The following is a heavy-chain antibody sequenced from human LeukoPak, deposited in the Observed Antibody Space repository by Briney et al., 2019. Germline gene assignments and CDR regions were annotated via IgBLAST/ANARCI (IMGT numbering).Heavy chain of an antibody. CDR3: AKDSSHIAAAGTIDY. CDR1: GYTLTELS. J-gene: IGHJ4*02. CDR2: ISYDGSNK. V-gene: IGHV3-30*18. D-gene: IGHD6-13*01. Sequence: SCKVSGYTLTELSMHWVRQAPGKGLEWVAVISYDGSNKYYADSVKGRFTISRDNSKNTLYLQMNSLRAEDTAVYYCAKDSSHIAAAGTIDYWGQGTLVTVSS.